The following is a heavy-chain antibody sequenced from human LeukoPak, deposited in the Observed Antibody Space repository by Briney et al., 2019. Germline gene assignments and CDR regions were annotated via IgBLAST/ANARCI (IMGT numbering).Heavy chain of an antibody. V-gene: IGHV3-23*01. J-gene: IGHJ4*02. CDR2: ISGGGEHT. CDR1: GFTFRNFA. CDR3: ASPPHYSSSSDYFDY. Sequence: PGGSLRLSCAASGFTFRNFAMKWVRQAPGKGLEWVSDISGGGEHTFYADSVKGRFTISRDNSKDTLYLQMSSLSAEDTAVYYCASPPHYSSSSDYFDYWGQGTLVTVSS. D-gene: IGHD6-6*01.